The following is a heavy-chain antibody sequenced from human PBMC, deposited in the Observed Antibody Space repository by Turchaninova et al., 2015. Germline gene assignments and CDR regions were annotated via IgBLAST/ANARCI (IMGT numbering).Heavy chain of an antibody. D-gene: IGHD3-3*01. CDR1: GFTFSRYE. J-gene: IGHJ4*02. CDR3: ARDTPNYDFWSGSFDY. CDR2: ISNSGSTI. Sequence: EVQLVESGGGLVQPGGSLRLSCAASGFTFSRYEMNGVRQAPGKGLEWVSNISNSGSTIYYADSVKGRFTISRDNAKNSLYLQMNSLRAEDTAVYYCARDTPNYDFWSGSFDYWGQGTLVTVSS. V-gene: IGHV3-48*03.